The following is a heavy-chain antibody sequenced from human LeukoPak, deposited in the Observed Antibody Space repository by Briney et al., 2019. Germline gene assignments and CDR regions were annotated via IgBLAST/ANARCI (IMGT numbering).Heavy chain of an antibody. J-gene: IGHJ3*02. CDR3: ARNPTKPDAFDI. Sequence: GGSLRLSCAAYGFTFSSYAMHWVRQAPGKGLEWVAVISYDGSNKYYADSVKGRFTISRDNSKNTLYLQMNSLRAEDTAVYYCARNPTKPDAFDIWGQGTMVTVSS. CDR2: ISYDGSNK. D-gene: IGHD1-26*01. CDR1: GFTFSSYA. V-gene: IGHV3-30-3*01.